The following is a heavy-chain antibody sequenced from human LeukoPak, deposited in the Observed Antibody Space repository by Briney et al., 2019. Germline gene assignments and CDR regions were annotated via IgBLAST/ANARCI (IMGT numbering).Heavy chain of an antibody. CDR3: ARTYYYDSSGYAFDI. D-gene: IGHD3-22*01. CDR1: GGSISSGDYY. Sequence: SETLSLTCTVSGGSISSGDYYWSWIRQPPGKGLEWIGYIYYSGSTYYNPSLKSRVTISVDTSKNQFSLKPSSVTAADTAVYYCARTYYYDSSGYAFDIWGQGTMVTVSS. V-gene: IGHV4-30-4*01. J-gene: IGHJ3*02. CDR2: IYYSGST.